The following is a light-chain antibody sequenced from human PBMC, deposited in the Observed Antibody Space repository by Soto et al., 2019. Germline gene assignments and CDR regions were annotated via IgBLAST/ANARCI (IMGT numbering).Light chain of an antibody. J-gene: IGLJ1*01. CDR3: AAWDDSLNANYV. CDR2: SNN. Sequence: QSVLTQPPSASGTPGQRVTISCSGSSSNIGSNTVNWYQQLPGTAPKLLIYSNNQRPSGVPDRFSGSKSGTSASLAISGLQSEDGADYYCAAWDDSLNANYVFGTGTKVTVL. CDR1: SSNIGSNT. V-gene: IGLV1-44*01.